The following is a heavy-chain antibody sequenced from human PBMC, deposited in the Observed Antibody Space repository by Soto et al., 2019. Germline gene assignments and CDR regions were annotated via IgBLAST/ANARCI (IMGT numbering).Heavy chain of an antibody. CDR3: ARAEFTMVRGVTISHDYYSYGMDV. D-gene: IGHD3-10*01. V-gene: IGHV1-69*01. CDR1: GGTFSSYA. CDR2: IIPIFGTA. J-gene: IGHJ6*02. Sequence: QVQLVQSGAEVKKPGSSVKVSCKAYGGTFSSYAISWVRQAPGQGLEWMGGIIPIFGTANYAQKFQGRVTITADESTSTAYMELSSLRSEDTAVYYCARAEFTMVRGVTISHDYYSYGMDVWGQGTTVTVSS.